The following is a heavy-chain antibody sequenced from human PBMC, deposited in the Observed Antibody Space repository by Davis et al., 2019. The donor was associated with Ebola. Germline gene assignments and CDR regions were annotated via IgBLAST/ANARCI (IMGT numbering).Heavy chain of an antibody. D-gene: IGHD4-17*01. CDR1: GYTFNGYG. CDR3: ARDISTVTTKIDYYYYGMDV. V-gene: IGHV1-18*01. CDR2: ISAYSGRT. J-gene: IGHJ6*04. Sequence: ASVKVSCTASGYTFNGYGITWVRQAPGQGLEWVGWISAYSGRTNYAQRLQGRVTMTTDTPTSTAYMELRSLRSDDTAVYYCARDISTVTTKIDYYYYGMDVWGKGTTVTVSS.